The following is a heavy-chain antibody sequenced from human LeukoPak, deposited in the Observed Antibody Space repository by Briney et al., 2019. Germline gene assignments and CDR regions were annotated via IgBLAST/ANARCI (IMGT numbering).Heavy chain of an antibody. CDR1: GGSFSGYY. D-gene: IGHD2-21*02. J-gene: IGHJ4*02. CDR3: ARGPVVTAKYYFDY. CDR2: INHSGST. Sequence: SETLSLTCAVYGGSFSGYYWSWIRQPPGKGLEWIGEINHSGSTNYNPSLKSRVTISVDTSKNQFSLKLSSVTAADTAVYYCARGPVVTAKYYFDYWGQGTLVTVSS. V-gene: IGHV4-34*01.